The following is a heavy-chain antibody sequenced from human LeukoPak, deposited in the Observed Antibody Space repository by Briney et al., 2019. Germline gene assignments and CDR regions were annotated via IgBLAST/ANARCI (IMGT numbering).Heavy chain of an antibody. V-gene: IGHV3-30*18. CDR3: AKDPPIGGYRYFDY. CDR2: ISYDGSNK. CDR1: GFTFSSYG. D-gene: IGHD2-15*01. Sequence: GGSLRLSCAASGFTFSSYGMHWVRQAPGKGLEWVAVISYDGSNKYYADSVKGRFTISRDNSKNTLYLQMNSLRAEDTAVYYCAKDPPIGGYRYFDYWGQGTLVTVSS. J-gene: IGHJ4*02.